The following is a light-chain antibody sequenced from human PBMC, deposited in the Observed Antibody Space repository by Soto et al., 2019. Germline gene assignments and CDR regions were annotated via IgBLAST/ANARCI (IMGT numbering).Light chain of an antibody. J-gene: IGLJ1*01. Sequence: QSVLTQPPSVSAAPGQTVTISCSGSSSNIGNNYVSWYQQLPGTAPKLLIYDNSRRPSGIPDRFSGSKSGTSATLAITGLQTGDEGDYSCGAWDSSLDVYVFGGGTKLTVL. CDR2: DNS. CDR1: SSNIGNNY. V-gene: IGLV1-51*01. CDR3: GAWDSSLDVYV.